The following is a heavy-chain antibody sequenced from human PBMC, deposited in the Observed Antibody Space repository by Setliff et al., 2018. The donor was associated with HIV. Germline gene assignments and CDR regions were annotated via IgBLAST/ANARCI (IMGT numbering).Heavy chain of an antibody. J-gene: IGHJ3*02. CDR1: GGTFSSYG. CDR3: ARDNTAFDI. CDR2: STPILDTT. V-gene: IGHV1-69*05. D-gene: IGHD2-2*02. Sequence: SVKVSCKASGGTFSSYGITWVRQAPGQGLEWMGGSTPILDTTNYAQKFQGRVTITTDESTNTVYMELSSLRSDDTAVYYCARDNTAFDIWGQGTMVTVSS.